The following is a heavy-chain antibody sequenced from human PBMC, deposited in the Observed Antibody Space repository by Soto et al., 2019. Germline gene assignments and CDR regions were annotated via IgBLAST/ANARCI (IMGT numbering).Heavy chain of an antibody. Sequence: QVQLVQSGAEVKQPGSSVKVSCKASGGTFSSYAISWVRQAPGQGLEWMGGIIPIFGTANYAQKFQGRVTITADESTSPAYMELSSLRSEDTAVYYCARGNVDTAMVDYYYYGMDVWGQGTTVTVSS. D-gene: IGHD5-18*01. CDR1: GGTFSSYA. J-gene: IGHJ6*02. CDR3: ARGNVDTAMVDYYYYGMDV. CDR2: IIPIFGTA. V-gene: IGHV1-69*01.